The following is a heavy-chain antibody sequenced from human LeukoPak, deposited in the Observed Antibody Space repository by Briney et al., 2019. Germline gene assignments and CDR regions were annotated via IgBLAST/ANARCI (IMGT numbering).Heavy chain of an antibody. J-gene: IGHJ4*02. CDR2: ISPSSSET. CDR1: GYSFSNNW. Sequence: GESLKISCKASGYSFSNNWIGWVRQMPGKGLEWMGIISPSSSETRYSPSFQGQVTISVDRSTNTAYLQWSSLKASDTAMYYCARLVSGSWAENFDFWGQGTLVTVFS. CDR3: ARLVSGSWAENFDF. D-gene: IGHD6-13*01. V-gene: IGHV5-51*01.